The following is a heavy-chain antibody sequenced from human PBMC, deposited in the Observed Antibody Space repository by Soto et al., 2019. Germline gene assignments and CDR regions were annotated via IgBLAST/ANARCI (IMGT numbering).Heavy chain of an antibody. D-gene: IGHD2-2*01. CDR1: GFTFSNYA. J-gene: IGHJ4*02. Sequence: PGGSLRLPCAASGFTFSNYAMHWVRQAPGKGLEWVAVISNDGSNRYYEDSVKGRFTSSRDNSKNTLYLQMDSLRAEDTAVYYCAREYQLLTYYFDYWGQGILVTVSS. CDR2: ISNDGSNR. V-gene: IGHV3-30-3*01. CDR3: AREYQLLTYYFDY.